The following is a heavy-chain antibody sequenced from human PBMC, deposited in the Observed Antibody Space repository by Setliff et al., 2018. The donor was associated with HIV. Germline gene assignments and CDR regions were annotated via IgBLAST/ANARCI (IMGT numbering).Heavy chain of an antibody. CDR1: GYIFTQSD. CDR2: MNPKSGGST. CDR3: AGSRWDYFGVVFRY. J-gene: IGHJ4*02. D-gene: IGHD3-3*01. Sequence: ASVKVSCKASGYIFTQSDINWVRQATGQMPEWMGWMNPKSGGSTYYADSVKGRFTISRDNSKNTVHLQMNSLRAEDTAVYYCAGSRWDYFGVVFRYWGQGTLVTVSS. V-gene: IGHV1-8*01.